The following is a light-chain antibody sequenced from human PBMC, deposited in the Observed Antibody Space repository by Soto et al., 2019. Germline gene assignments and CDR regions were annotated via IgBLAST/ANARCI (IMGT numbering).Light chain of an antibody. J-gene: IGLJ1*01. CDR3: AAWDDSLNGYV. V-gene: IGLV1-44*01. CDR2: AND. CDR1: SSNIAPNT. Sequence: QSVLTQPPSASGTPGQRVTISCSGSSSNIAPNTVNWYQHLPGAAPQLLIFANDRRPSRVPDRFSGSRSGTSASLAISGLQSEDEADYYGAAWDDSLNGYVFGTGTKLTVL.